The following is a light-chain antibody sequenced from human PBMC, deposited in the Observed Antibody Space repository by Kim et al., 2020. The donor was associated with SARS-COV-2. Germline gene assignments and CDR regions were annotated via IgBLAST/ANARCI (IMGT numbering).Light chain of an antibody. CDR2: SNN. CDR3: AAWDDSLSGWV. V-gene: IGLV1-47*02. J-gene: IGLJ3*02. Sequence: QPVLTQPPSASGTPGQRVTISCSGSSSNIGSNYVYWYQQLPGTAPKLLIYSNNQRPLGVPDRFSGSKSGTSASLAISGLRSEDEADYYCAAWDDSLSGWVFGGGTQLTVL. CDR1: SSNIGSNY.